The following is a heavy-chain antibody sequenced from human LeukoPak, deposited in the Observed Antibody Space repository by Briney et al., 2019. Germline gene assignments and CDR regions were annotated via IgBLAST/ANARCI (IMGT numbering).Heavy chain of an antibody. CDR2: ISGSGGTI. CDR1: GFTFNTYG. V-gene: IGHV3-23*01. CDR3: AKAGPYYFDF. J-gene: IGHJ4*02. Sequence: GGSLRLSCAASGFTFNTYGMTWVRQAPGKGLEWVSAISGSGGTIFYADSVKGRFTISRDNSENTLYLQMDSLRADDTALYYCAKAGPYYFDFWGQGTLVIVSS.